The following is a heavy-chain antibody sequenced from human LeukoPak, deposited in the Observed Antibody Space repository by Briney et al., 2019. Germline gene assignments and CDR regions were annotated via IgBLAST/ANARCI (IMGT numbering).Heavy chain of an antibody. CDR3: ARGSPPDY. CDR1: GLTFSGFA. J-gene: IGHJ4*02. Sequence: GKSLRLSCAASGLTFSGFAMYWVRQAPGKGLEWVAATSYDGSNKNYADSVKGRFTISRDKSKNTLYLQMNSLRIEDTAVYYCARGSPPDYWGQGTLVTVSS. V-gene: IGHV3-30-3*01. CDR2: TSYDGSNK.